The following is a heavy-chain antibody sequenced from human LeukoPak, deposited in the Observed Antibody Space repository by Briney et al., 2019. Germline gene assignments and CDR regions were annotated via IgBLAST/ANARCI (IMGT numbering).Heavy chain of an antibody. V-gene: IGHV1-8*01. CDR3: ARVSYGHLYYYYYMDV. CDR2: KNPNSGNT. J-gene: IGHJ6*03. D-gene: IGHD5-18*01. CDR1: GYTFTSYD. Sequence: ASVKVSCKASGYTFTSYDINWVRQATGQGLEWVGWKNPNSGNTGYAQKFQGRVTMTRNTSISTAYMELSSLRSEDTAVYYCARVSYGHLYYYYYMDVWGKGTTVTVSS.